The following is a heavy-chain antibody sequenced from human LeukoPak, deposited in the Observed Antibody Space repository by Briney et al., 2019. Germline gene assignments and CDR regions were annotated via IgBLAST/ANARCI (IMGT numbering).Heavy chain of an antibody. J-gene: IGHJ6*02. CDR2: ISYDGSNK. CDR1: GFTLSSYA. D-gene: IGHD3-10*01. CDR3: ARDRQYYGSGNLDV. V-gene: IGHV3-30-3*01. Sequence: GGSLRLSCTASGFTLSSYAMHWARQAPGKGLEWEAVISYDGSNKYYADSVRGRFTISRDNSKNTLYLQMNSPRVEDTAVYYCARDRQYYGSGNLDVWGQGTTVTVSS.